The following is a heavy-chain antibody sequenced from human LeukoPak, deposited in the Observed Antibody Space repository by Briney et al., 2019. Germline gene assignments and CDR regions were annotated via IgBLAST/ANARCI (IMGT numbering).Heavy chain of an antibody. CDR3: ASELPSSSWYDY. V-gene: IGHV3-7*01. CDR1: GFTFSSYA. CDR2: IKKDGSEK. D-gene: IGHD6-13*01. J-gene: IGHJ4*02. Sequence: GGSLRLSCAASGFTFSSYAMTWVRQAPGKGLEWVANIKKDGSEKYYVASVRGRFTISRDNAKNSLYLQMNSLRAEDTAVYYCASELPSSSWYDYWGQGTLVTVSS.